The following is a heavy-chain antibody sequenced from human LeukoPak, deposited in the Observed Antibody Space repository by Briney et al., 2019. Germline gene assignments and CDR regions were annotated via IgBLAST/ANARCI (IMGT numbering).Heavy chain of an antibody. CDR2: IIPIPGIA. Sequence: SVKVSCKASGGTFSSYTISWVRQAPGQGLEWMGRIIPIPGIANYAQKFQGRVTITADKSTSTAYMELSSLRSEDTAVYYCAREVLVRGVILAFDIWGQGTMVTVSS. CDR3: AREVLVRGVILAFDI. D-gene: IGHD3-10*01. V-gene: IGHV1-69*04. J-gene: IGHJ3*02. CDR1: GGTFSSYT.